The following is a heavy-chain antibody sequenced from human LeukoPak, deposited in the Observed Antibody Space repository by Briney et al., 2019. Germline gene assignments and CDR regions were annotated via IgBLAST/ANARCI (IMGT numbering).Heavy chain of an antibody. Sequence: QSGGSLRLSCAASGFTFSSYWMSWVRQAPGKGLEWVAIISYDGSNKYYADSVKGRFTISRDNSKNTLYLQMNSLRAEDTAVYHCAKDFPGRKTYCSGGSCYSATNWFDPWGQGTLVTVSS. CDR1: GFTFSSYW. J-gene: IGHJ5*02. D-gene: IGHD2-15*01. CDR2: ISYDGSNK. CDR3: AKDFPGRKTYCSGGSCYSATNWFDP. V-gene: IGHV3-30*18.